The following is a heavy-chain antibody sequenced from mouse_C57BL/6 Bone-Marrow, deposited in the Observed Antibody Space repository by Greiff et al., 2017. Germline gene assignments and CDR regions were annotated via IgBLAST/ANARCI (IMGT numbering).Heavy chain of an antibody. J-gene: IGHJ2*01. D-gene: IGHD1-1*01. Sequence: VQLQQSGAELMKPGASVKLSCKATGYTFTGYWIEWVKQRPGHGLEWIGEILPGSGSTNYNEKFKGKATFTADTSSNTAYMQSSSLTTEDSVIYYCARFFTTLEGYWGQGTTLTVSS. CDR2: ILPGSGST. V-gene: IGHV1-9*01. CDR1: GYTFTGYW. CDR3: ARFFTTLEGY.